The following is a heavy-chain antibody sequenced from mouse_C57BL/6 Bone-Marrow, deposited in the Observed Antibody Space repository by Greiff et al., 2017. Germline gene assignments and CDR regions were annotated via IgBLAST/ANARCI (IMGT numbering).Heavy chain of an antibody. D-gene: IGHD3-2*02. V-gene: IGHV1-85*01. J-gene: IGHJ3*01. CDR1: GYTFTSYD. CDR3: ARCGTAQATPWFAY. Sequence: QVQLQQSGPELVKPGASVKLSCTASGYTFTSYDINWVKQRPGQGLEWIGWIYPRDGSTKYNEKFKGQATLTVDTSSSTVYMELHSLTSEDSAVYFCARCGTAQATPWFAYWGQGTLVTVSA. CDR2: IYPRDGST.